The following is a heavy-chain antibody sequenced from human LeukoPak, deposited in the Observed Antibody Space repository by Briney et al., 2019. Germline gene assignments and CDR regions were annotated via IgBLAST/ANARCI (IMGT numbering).Heavy chain of an antibody. V-gene: IGHV1-24*01. CDR2: FDPEDGET. D-gene: IGHD2/OR15-2a*01. J-gene: IGHJ4*02. Sequence: ASVKVSCNASGYTFTSYGISWVRQAPGQGLEWMGGFDPEDGETIYAQKFQGRVSMTEDTATDTAYMELSSLRSEDTAVYYCASYYYYWGQGTLVTVSS. CDR1: GYTFTSYG. CDR3: ASYYYY.